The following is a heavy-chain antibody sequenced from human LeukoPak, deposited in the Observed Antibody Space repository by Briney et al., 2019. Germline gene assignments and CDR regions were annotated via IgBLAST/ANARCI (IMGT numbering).Heavy chain of an antibody. V-gene: IGHV4-39*07. Sequence: PSETLSLTCTVSGGSVSSSSYYWGWIRQSPGKGLEWIGSIYYSGSTHYNPTLKSRATISGDTSKNQFSLKLSSVTAADTAVYYCARGAYYYDSSGVFDYWGQGTLVTVSS. CDR1: GGSVSSSSYY. J-gene: IGHJ4*02. D-gene: IGHD3-22*01. CDR2: IYYSGST. CDR3: ARGAYYYDSSGVFDY.